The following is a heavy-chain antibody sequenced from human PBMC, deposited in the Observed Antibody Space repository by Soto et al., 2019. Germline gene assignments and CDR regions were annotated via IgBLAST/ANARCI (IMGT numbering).Heavy chain of an antibody. CDR1: GYTFTSYG. Sequence: ASVKVSCKASGYTFTSYGISWVRRAPGQGLEWMGWISAYNGNTDYAEKLQGRVTMTTDTSTSTAYMELRSLRSDATAVYYCARDHCSSTSYYTAVDYCGQGTLVTVSS. V-gene: IGHV1-18*04. D-gene: IGHD2-2*02. CDR3: ARDHCSSTSYYTAVDY. J-gene: IGHJ4*01. CDR2: ISAYNGNT.